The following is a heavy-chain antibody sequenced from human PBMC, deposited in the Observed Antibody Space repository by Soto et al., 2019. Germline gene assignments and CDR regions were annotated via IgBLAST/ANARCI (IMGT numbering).Heavy chain of an antibody. J-gene: IGHJ4*02. CDR2: IKEDGSEI. CDR3: ARDIGFDYVN. V-gene: IGHV3-7*01. Sequence: PGGSLRLSCAVSGFNVMSYWMSWVRQAPGKGMEWVASIKEDGSEIYYLHSVRGRFSISRDSAGNALHLTMNYLSAEDTGLYFCARDIGFDYVNWGQGTLVTVSS. CDR1: GFNVMSYW. D-gene: IGHD3-16*01.